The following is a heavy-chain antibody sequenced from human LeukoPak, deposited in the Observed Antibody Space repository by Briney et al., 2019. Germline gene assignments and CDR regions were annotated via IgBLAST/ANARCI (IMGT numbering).Heavy chain of an antibody. CDR3: ARQNEEQLIFDY. J-gene: IGHJ4*02. Sequence: PSETLYLTCTVSGGSISSSSYYWGWIRQPPGKGLEWIGSIYYSGSTYYNPSLKSRVTISVDTSKNQFSLKLSSVTAADTAVYYCARQNEEQLIFDYWGQGTLVTVSS. CDR1: GGSISSSSYY. D-gene: IGHD6-13*01. CDR2: IYYSGST. V-gene: IGHV4-39*01.